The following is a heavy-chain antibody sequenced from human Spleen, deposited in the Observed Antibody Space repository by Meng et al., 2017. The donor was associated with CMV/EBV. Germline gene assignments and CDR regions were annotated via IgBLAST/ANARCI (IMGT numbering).Heavy chain of an antibody. D-gene: IGHD6-6*01. Sequence: SVKVSCKASGYTITGYYMHWVRQAPGQGLEWMGEIIPIFGTANYAQKFQGRVTITTDESTSTAYMELSSLRSEDTAVYYCARAARQLVAAYDMWGQGTKVTVSS. J-gene: IGHJ3*02. CDR3: ARAARQLVAAYDM. CDR1: GYTITGYY. CDR2: IIPIFGTA. V-gene: IGHV1-69*05.